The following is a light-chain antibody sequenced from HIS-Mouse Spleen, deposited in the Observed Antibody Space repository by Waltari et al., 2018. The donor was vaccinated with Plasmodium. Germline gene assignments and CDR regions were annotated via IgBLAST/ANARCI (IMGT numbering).Light chain of an antibody. Sequence: QSALTQPASVSGSPGQSITISCTGTSSDVGGYNHVSWYQQHPGNPPKLMIYDVSNRPSGVSNRFSGSKSGNTASLTISGLQAEDEADYYCSSYTSSSTLVFGGGTKLTVL. V-gene: IGLV2-14*03. J-gene: IGLJ2*01. CDR3: SSYTSSSTLV. CDR1: SSDVGGYNH. CDR2: DVS.